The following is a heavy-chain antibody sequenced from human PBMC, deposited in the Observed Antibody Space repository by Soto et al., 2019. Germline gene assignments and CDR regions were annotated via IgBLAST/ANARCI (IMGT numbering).Heavy chain of an antibody. Sequence: GGSLRISCAASGFTVSTKYRSWVRQAPGKGLEWVSVIYSGGSTFYADSVRGRFTISRDNSKNTVNLQMNSLRAEDTAVYYCARDPWAADYWGQGTLVTVSS. D-gene: IGHD3-16*01. CDR1: GFTVSTKY. CDR2: IYSGGST. J-gene: IGHJ4*02. CDR3: ARDPWAADY. V-gene: IGHV3-66*01.